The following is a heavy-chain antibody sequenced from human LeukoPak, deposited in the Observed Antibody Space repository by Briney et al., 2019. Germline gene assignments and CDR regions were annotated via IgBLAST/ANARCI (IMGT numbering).Heavy chain of an antibody. CDR2: IRGNGET. J-gene: IGHJ4*02. V-gene: IGHV3-23*01. Sequence: GGSLRLSCAASGLSFSSFAMSWVRQGPARGLEWVSSIRGNGETFYADSVKGRFTISRDNSENTLYVQMNSLRAEDTAVYYCAKDHVSGWSQYSDYWGQGTLVTVSS. CDR3: AKDHVSGWSQYSDY. D-gene: IGHD6-19*01. CDR1: GLSFSSFA.